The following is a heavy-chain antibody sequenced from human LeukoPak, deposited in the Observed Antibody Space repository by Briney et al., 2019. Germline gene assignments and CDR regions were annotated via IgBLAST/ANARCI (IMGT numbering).Heavy chain of an antibody. J-gene: IGHJ3*02. D-gene: IGHD1-26*01. Sequence: PSETLSLTCTVSGGSISIGGYYWSWIRQHPGKGLEWIGYIYYSGTTYYNPSLRIRVAISVDTSKNQFSLKLTAVTDADAAVYYCARYPGIAGALPLNAFDSWGEGTIVTVSS. CDR2: IYYSGTT. V-gene: IGHV4-31*03. CDR3: ARYPGIAGALPLNAFDS. CDR1: GGSISIGGYY.